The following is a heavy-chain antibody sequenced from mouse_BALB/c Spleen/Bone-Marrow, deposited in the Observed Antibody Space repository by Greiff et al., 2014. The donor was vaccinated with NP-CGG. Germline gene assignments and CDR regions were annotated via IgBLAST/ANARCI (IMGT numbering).Heavy chain of an antibody. J-gene: IGHJ3*01. CDR2: IGGGGSYT. V-gene: IGHV5-9-2*01. CDR1: GFSFNSYG. Sequence: EVKLQESGGGLVKSGGSLKLSCAASGFSFNSYGMSWVRQTPEKRLEWVATIGGGGSYTFYPDSVKGRFTISRDNAKNNLYLQLSSLRSEDTALYYCARHAYYDQTEVSFVYWGQGTLVTVSA. D-gene: IGHD2-4*01. CDR3: ARHAYYDQTEVSFVY.